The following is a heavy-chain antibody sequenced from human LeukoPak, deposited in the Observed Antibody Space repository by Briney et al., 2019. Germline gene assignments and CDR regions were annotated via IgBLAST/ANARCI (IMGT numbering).Heavy chain of an antibody. CDR2: INHSGST. V-gene: IGHV4-34*01. Sequence: SETLSLTCAVYGGSFSGHYWSWIRQPPGKGLEWIGEINHSGSTNYNPSLKSRVTISVDTSKNQFSLKLSSVTAADTAVYYCARGWAVAGTGGFDYWGQGTLVTVSS. CDR1: GGSFSGHY. D-gene: IGHD6-19*01. J-gene: IGHJ4*02. CDR3: ARGWAVAGTGGFDY.